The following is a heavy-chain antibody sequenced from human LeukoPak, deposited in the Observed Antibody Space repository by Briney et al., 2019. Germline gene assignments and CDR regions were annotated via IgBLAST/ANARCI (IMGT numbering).Heavy chain of an antibody. D-gene: IGHD3-22*01. Sequence: GGSLRLSCVASGFAFRNNAMSWVRQAPGKGLEWVSLISDSGGSTNYADSVKGRFTISRDNSKNTLYLQTNTLRAEDTAIYYCASSYGSSTYYPFDYWGQGTLVTVFS. CDR3: ASSYGSSTYYPFDY. CDR2: ISDSGGST. J-gene: IGHJ4*02. V-gene: IGHV3-23*01. CDR1: GFAFRNNA.